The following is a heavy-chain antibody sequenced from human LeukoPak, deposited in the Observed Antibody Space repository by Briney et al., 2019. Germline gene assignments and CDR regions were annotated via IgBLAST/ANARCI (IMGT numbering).Heavy chain of an antibody. D-gene: IGHD6-13*01. J-gene: IGHJ4*02. CDR1: GYTFTSYA. CDR2: ISAYNGNT. CDR3: ARTQGIAAAGTVDY. Sequence: ASVKVSCKASGYTFTSYAMHWVRQATGQGLEWMGWISAYNGNTNYAQKLQGRVTMTTDTSTSTAYMELRSLRSDDTAVYYCARTQGIAAAGTVDYWGQGTLVTVSS. V-gene: IGHV1-18*01.